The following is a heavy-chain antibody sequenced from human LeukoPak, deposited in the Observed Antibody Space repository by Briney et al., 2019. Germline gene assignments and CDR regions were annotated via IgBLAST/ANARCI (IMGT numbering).Heavy chain of an antibody. Sequence: GGSLRLSCAASGYAFRVYDMSWVRQAPGKGLEWVSRMRGSGVITCYAHTLQGRFTISRDNSRNMLYLQMDSLRAEDTAVYYCAKEEWVGGRHFLDYWGQGALVTVSS. CDR2: MRGSGVIT. V-gene: IGHV3-23*01. CDR1: GYAFRVYD. J-gene: IGHJ4*02. CDR3: AKEEWVGGRHFLDY. D-gene: IGHD1-26*01.